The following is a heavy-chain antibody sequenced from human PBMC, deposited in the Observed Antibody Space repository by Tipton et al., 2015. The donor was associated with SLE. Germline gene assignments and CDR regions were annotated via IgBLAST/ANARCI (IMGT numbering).Heavy chain of an antibody. Sequence: TLSLTCSIYGGSFGGYYWSWIRQPPGKGLEWIGEINHGGSTNYNPSLKSRVTISVDKSKSQFSLKLSSVTAADTAVYYCAGGFYYGSGTFSDFEYWGQGNLVTVSS. D-gene: IGHD3-10*01. V-gene: IGHV4-34*01. J-gene: IGHJ4*02. CDR2: INHGGST. CDR1: GGSFGGYY. CDR3: AGGFYYGSGTFSDFEY.